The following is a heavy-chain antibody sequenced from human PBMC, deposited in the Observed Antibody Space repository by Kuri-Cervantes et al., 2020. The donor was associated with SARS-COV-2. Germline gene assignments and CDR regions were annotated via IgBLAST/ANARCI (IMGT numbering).Heavy chain of an antibody. CDR1: GFSLNTSEMC. V-gene: IGHV2-70*11. CDR2: IDWDDDK. CDR3: ARALGMGSFDY. J-gene: IGHJ4*02. Sequence: SGPTLVKPTQTLTLTCTFSGFSLNTSEMCVSWIRQPPGKALEWLARIDWDDDKYYSTSLKTRLIISKDTSKNQVVLTMTNMDPVDTATYYCARALGMGSFDYWGQGTLVTVSS.